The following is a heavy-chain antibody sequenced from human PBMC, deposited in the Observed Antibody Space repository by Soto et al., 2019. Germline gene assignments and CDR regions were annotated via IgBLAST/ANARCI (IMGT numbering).Heavy chain of an antibody. D-gene: IGHD6-19*01. J-gene: IGHJ6*02. V-gene: IGHV1-69*13. CDR1: GGTFSSYA. CDR2: IIPIFGTA. CDR3: ASPSPTVDERPWNYYYGMDF. Sequence: SVKVSCKASGGTFSSYAISWVRQAPGQGLEWMGGIIPIFGTANYAQKFQGRVTITADESTSTAYMELSSLRSEDTAVYYCASPSPTVDERPWNYYYGMDFWGQGTTVTVSS.